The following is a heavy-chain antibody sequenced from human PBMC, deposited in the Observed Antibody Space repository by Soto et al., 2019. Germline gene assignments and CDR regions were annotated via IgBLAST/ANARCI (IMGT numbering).Heavy chain of an antibody. V-gene: IGHV4-59*01. J-gene: IGHJ4*02. CDR2: IYYSGST. Sequence: SETLSLTCTVSGGSISTDYWSWIRQPPGKGLQWIGYIYYSGSTKYNPSLKSRVTISLATSKNQFSLKLNSVTAADTALYYCAREWKYFDYWGQGSLVTVSS. CDR1: GGSISTDY. CDR3: AREWKYFDY. D-gene: IGHD1-1*01.